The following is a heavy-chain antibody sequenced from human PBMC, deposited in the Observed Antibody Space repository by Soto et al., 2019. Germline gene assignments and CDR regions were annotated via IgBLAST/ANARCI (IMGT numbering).Heavy chain of an antibody. J-gene: IGHJ4*02. CDR3: AKDSGSAAIVVVVAGFDY. Sequence: GGSLRLSCAASGFTFSSYAMSWVRQAPGKGLEWVSAISGSGGRTYYADSVKGRFTISRDNSKNTLYLQMNSLRAEDTAVYYCAKDSGSAAIVVVVAGFDYWGQGTLVTVSS. CDR1: GFTFSSYA. CDR2: ISGSGGRT. V-gene: IGHV3-23*01. D-gene: IGHD2-15*01.